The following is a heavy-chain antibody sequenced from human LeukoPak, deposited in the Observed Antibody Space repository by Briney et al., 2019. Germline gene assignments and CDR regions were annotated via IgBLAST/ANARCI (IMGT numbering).Heavy chain of an antibody. CDR1: GFTFSSYS. D-gene: IGHD5-24*01. J-gene: IGHJ4*02. Sequence: GGSLRLSCAASGFTFSSYSMTWVRQAPGKGLEWVSYISSSSSTIYYADSVKGRFTISRDNSKNTLYLQMNSLRAEDTAVYYCAKDLLAMATITPTFDYWGQGTLVTVSS. CDR3: AKDLLAMATITPTFDY. V-gene: IGHV3-48*01. CDR2: ISSSSSTI.